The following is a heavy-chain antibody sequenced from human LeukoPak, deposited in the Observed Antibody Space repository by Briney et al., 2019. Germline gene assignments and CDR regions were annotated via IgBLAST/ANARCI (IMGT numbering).Heavy chain of an antibody. Sequence: GGSLRLSCAASGFTFSSYGMHWVRQAPGKGLEWVAVIWYDGSNKYYADSVKGRFTISRDNSKNTLYLQMNSLRAEDTAVYYCARGGVTMIVPILWGQGTLVTVSS. CDR3: ARGGVTMIVPIL. D-gene: IGHD3-22*01. CDR1: GFTFSSYG. J-gene: IGHJ4*02. V-gene: IGHV3-33*01. CDR2: IWYDGSNK.